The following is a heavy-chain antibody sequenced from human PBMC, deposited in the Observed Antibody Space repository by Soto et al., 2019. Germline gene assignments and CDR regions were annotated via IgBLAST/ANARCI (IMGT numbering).Heavy chain of an antibody. D-gene: IGHD5-18*01. J-gene: IGHJ4*02. V-gene: IGHV1-2*02. Sequence: ASVKVSCKASGYTFTGYYMHWVRQAPGQGLEWMGWINPNSGGTNYAQKFQGRVTMTRDTSISTAYMELSRLRSDDTAVYYCARVEQLWLRSFPPGYWGPGTLVTVSS. CDR3: ARVEQLWLRSFPPGY. CDR1: GYTFTGYY. CDR2: INPNSGGT.